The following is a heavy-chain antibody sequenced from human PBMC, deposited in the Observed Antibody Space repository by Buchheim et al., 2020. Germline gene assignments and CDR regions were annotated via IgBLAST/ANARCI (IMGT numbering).Heavy chain of an antibody. D-gene: IGHD2-2*01. J-gene: IGHJ6*03. Sequence: EVQLVESGGGLVKPGGSLRLSCAASGFTFSNAWMSWVRQAPGKGLEWVGRIKSKTDGGTTDYAAPVKGRFTISRDDSKNTLYLQMNSLKTEDTAVYYCTTETSDCSSTSCYWGYYYYYMDVWGKGTT. CDR2: IKSKTDGGTT. CDR1: GFTFSNAW. V-gene: IGHV3-15*01. CDR3: TTETSDCSSTSCYWGYYYYYMDV.